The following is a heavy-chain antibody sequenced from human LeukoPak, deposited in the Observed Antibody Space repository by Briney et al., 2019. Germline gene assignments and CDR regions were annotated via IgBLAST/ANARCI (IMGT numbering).Heavy chain of an antibody. V-gene: IGHV1-69*13. J-gene: IGHJ5*02. D-gene: IGHD1-1*01. CDR2: VIPIFGSA. CDR3: ARTGHLELQNWFDP. Sequence: ALVKVSCKASGGTFASHAISWVRQAPGQGLEWMGGVIPIFGSANYAEKFQGRVTIVADDSTSTVYMDLSSLRPDDTAVYYCARTGHLELQNWFDPWGQGTLVIVSS. CDR1: GGTFASHA.